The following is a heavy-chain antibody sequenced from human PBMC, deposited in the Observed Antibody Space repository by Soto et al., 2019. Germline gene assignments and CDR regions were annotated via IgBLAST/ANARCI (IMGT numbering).Heavy chain of an antibody. J-gene: IGHJ4*02. CDR2: IYYSGST. Sequence: SETLSLTCTVSGGSISSSSYYWGWIRQPPGKGLEWIGSIYYSGSTYYNPPLKSRVTISVDTSRNQFSLKLSSVTAADTAVYYCARQDGHGGSLFGYWGQGTLVTVSS. CDR1: GGSISSSSYY. CDR3: ARQDGHGGSLFGY. V-gene: IGHV4-39*01. D-gene: IGHD3-16*01.